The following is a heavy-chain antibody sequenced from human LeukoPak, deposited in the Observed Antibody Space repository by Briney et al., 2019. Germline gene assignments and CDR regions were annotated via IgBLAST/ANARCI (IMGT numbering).Heavy chain of an antibody. Sequence: SETLALTCAVSGDSISSYYRSWIRQPPGKGLEWIGYSYYSGSTNYNPSLKSRVTISVDTSKNQFSLKLSSVTAADTAVYYCARGYSSGWYWGPRGMDVWGQGTTVTVSS. J-gene: IGHJ6*02. V-gene: IGHV4-59*08. CDR3: ARGYSSGWYWGPRGMDV. CDR2: SYYSGST. CDR1: GDSISSYY. D-gene: IGHD6-19*01.